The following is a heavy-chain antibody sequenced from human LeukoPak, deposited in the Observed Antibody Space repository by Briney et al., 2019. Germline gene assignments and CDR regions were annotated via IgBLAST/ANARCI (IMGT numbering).Heavy chain of an antibody. V-gene: IGHV1-24*01. CDR1: GYTLTELP. J-gene: IGHJ6*02. CDR2: FDPEDGET. CDR3: STLRESDV. Sequence: ASVRVSCKVYGYTLTELPMHWVRQAPGKGLEWMGGFDPEDGETTYAQRFQGRVTMTDDTSTETAYMELSSLRSDDTAVYYCSTLRESDVWGQETTVTVSS. D-gene: IGHD2/OR15-2a*01.